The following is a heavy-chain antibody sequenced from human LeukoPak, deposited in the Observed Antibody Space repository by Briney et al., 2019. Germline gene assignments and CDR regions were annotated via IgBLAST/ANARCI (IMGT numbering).Heavy chain of an antibody. D-gene: IGHD1-26*01. CDR2: ITSSSTYI. Sequence: PGGSLRLSCAASGFTFSSYSMNWVRQAPGKGLEWVSSITSSSTYIYYADSVKGRFTISRDNAKNSLYLQMNSLRAEDTAVYYCARAVSGSYFYYFDYWGQGTLVTVSS. CDR1: GFTFSSYS. J-gene: IGHJ4*02. CDR3: ARAVSGSYFYYFDY. V-gene: IGHV3-21*01.